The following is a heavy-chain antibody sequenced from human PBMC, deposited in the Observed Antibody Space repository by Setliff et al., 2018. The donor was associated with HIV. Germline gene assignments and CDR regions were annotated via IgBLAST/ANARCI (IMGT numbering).Heavy chain of an antibody. J-gene: IGHJ4*01. Sequence: GGSLRLSCVASGFTFDDYGMTWVRQAPGKGLEWVSSINWDGATTSYVESVKGRFIISRDNAKNSLYLQMDSLTLDDTALYSCARAHLMSNYYGSGDFNDYWGQGIKVTVS. D-gene: IGHD3-10*01. V-gene: IGHV3-20*04. CDR2: INWDGATT. CDR1: GFTFDDYG. CDR3: ARAHLMSNYYGSGDFNDY.